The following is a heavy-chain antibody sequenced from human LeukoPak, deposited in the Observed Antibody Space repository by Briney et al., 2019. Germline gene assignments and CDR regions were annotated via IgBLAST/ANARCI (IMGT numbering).Heavy chain of an antibody. J-gene: IGHJ4*02. V-gene: IGHV3-33*08. CDR2: IWYDGSNE. CDR3: ARGGSGSYLYYFDY. Sequence: GGSLRLSCAASGFTFSSYSMNWVRQAPGKGLEWVAIIWYDGSNEYYADSVKGRFAIARDNSKNTVYLQMNSLRVEDTAVYYCARGGSGSYLYYFDYWGQGTLVTVSS. CDR1: GFTFSSYS. D-gene: IGHD3-10*01.